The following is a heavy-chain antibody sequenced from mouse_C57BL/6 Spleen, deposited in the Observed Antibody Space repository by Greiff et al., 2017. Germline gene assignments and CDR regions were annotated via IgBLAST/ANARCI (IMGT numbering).Heavy chain of an antibody. J-gene: IGHJ1*03. CDR2: IDPSDSET. CDR3: ARYDGYQRYFDV. CDR1: GYTFTSYW. D-gene: IGHD2-3*01. Sequence: QVQLQQPGAELVRPGSSVKLSCKASGYTFTSYWMHWVKQRPIQGLEWIGNIDPSDSETHYNQKFKDKATLTVDKSSSTAYLQLSSLTSGDSAVYYCARYDGYQRYFDVWGTGTTVTVSS. V-gene: IGHV1-52*01.